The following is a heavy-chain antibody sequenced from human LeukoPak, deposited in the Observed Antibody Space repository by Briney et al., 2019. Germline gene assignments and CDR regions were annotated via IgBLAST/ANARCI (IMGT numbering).Heavy chain of an antibody. V-gene: IGHV3-53*01. D-gene: IGHD3-22*01. CDR2: IYNSGTT. J-gene: IGHJ4*02. CDR1: GFSVSTNY. CDR3: TRLGYYDSSGYY. Sequence: GGSLRLSCAASGFSVSTNYMSWVRQAPGKGLEWVAVIYNSGTTKYADSVKGRFTIARDSSENTLYLQMNSLKTEDTAVYYCTRLGYYDSSGYYWGQGTLVTVSS.